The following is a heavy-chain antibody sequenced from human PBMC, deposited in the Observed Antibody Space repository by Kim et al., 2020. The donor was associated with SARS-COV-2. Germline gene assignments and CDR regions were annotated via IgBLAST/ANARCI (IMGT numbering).Heavy chain of an antibody. CDR2: IKQDASEK. Sequence: GGSLRLSCTASGFSFSSYGMNWVHQAPGKGLEWVASIKQDASEKYYVDSVKGRFTVSRDNAKNSLYLEMNSLRAEDMAVYYCARVWTHGGRDYWGRGTLVTVSS. CDR3: ARVWTHGGRDY. J-gene: IGHJ4*02. CDR1: GFSFSSYG. V-gene: IGHV3-7*03. D-gene: IGHD3-3*01.